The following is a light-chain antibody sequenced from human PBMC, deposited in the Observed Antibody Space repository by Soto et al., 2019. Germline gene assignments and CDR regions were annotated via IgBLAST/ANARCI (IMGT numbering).Light chain of an antibody. J-gene: IGKJ2*01. CDR3: QQYGSSSFT. CDR1: QSVSSSY. Sequence: EIVLTHSPGPLSLSPGERATLSCRASQSVSSSYLAWYQQKPDQAPRLLIYGASSKATRIPDRFSGSGCWTDLPLTISRLEPEDFAVYYYQQYGSSSFTFGQATKLEIK. CDR2: GAS. V-gene: IGKV3-20*01.